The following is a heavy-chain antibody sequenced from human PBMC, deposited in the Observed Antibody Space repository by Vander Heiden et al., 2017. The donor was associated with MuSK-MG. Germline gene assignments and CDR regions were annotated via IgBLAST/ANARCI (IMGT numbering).Heavy chain of an antibody. J-gene: IGHJ5*02. CDR1: GYTFTGYS. CDR3: ARGGRGGCFIFHGGNWYDP. V-gene: IGHV1-2*02. D-gene: IGHD3-16*01. Sequence: QVQLVQSGAEVKKPGASVKVSCKASGYTFTGYSMHWVRQAPGQGLEWMGWINPNSGGTNYAHQFHGMFSMTRDTSISTAYRELSRLRSDHPALHYCARGGRGGCFIFHGGNWYDPW. CDR2: INPNSGGT.